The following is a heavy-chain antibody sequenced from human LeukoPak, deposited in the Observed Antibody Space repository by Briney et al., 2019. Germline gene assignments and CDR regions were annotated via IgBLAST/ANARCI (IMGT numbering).Heavy chain of an antibody. CDR1: GYTFTGYY. J-gene: IGHJ6*02. V-gene: IGHV1-2*02. CDR2: INPNSGGT. D-gene: IGHD2-2*01. Sequence: ASVKVSCKASGYTFTGYYMHWVQQAPGQGLEWMGWINPNSGGTNSAQKFQGRVTMTRDTSISTAYMELSRLRSDDTAVYYCARDWIPPIPAAISGGMDVWGQGTTVTVSS. CDR3: ARDWIPPIPAAISGGMDV.